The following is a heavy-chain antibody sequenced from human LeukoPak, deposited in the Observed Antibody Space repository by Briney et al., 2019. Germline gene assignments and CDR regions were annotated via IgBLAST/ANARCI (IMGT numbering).Heavy chain of an antibody. CDR1: GGSITSYY. Sequence: SETLSLTCTVSGGSITSYYWSWLRQPPGKGLEWIGYIYYSGSTNYNPSLKSRVTISVDKSKNQLSLKLSSVTAADTAVYYCARHLRWRTSFSPFDYWGQGTLVTVSS. CDR2: IYYSGST. CDR3: ARHLRWRTSFSPFDY. D-gene: IGHD3/OR15-3a*01. J-gene: IGHJ4*02. V-gene: IGHV4-59*08.